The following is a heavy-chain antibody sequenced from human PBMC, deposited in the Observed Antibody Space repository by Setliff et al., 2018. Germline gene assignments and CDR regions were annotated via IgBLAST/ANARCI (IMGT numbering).Heavy chain of an antibody. J-gene: IGHJ3*02. Sequence: PGGSLRLSCAASGFTFSSYWMSWVRQAPGKGLEWVANINEDGSEKYYMDSVKGRFTISRDNAKNSLYLQMNSLRAEDTAVYYCTTDPSPTFGGVIGAAFDIWSEGTMVTVSS. CDR3: TTDPSPTFGGVIGAAFDI. D-gene: IGHD3-16*01. CDR2: INEDGSEK. CDR1: GFTFSSYW. V-gene: IGHV3-7*03.